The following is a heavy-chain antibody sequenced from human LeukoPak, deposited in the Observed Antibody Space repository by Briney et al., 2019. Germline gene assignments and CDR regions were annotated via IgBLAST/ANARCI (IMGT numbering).Heavy chain of an antibody. CDR3: ARGGLMITFGGVLDY. J-gene: IGHJ4*02. V-gene: IGHV4-34*01. D-gene: IGHD3-16*01. CDR2: INHSGST. Sequence: PSETLSLTCTVSGGSISSYYWSWIRQPPGKGLEWIGEINHSGSTNYNPSLKSRVTISVDTSKNQFSLKLSSVTAADTAVYYCARGGLMITFGGVLDYWGQGTLVTVSS. CDR1: GGSISSYY.